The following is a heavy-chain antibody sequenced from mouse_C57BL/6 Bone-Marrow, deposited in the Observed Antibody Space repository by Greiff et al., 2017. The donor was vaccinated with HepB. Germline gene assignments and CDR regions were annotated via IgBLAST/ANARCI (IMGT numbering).Heavy chain of an antibody. D-gene: IGHD1-1*01. CDR3: TCPLIYYCGSKGY. CDR1: GFNIKDDY. CDR2: IDPENGDT. V-gene: IGHV14-4*01. Sequence: VQLQQSGAELVRPGASVKLSCTASGFNIKDDYMHWVKQRPEQGLEWIGWIDPENGDTEYASKFQGKATIPADTSANTAYLQLSSLTSEDTAVYYCTCPLIYYCGSKGYWGQGTTLTVSS. J-gene: IGHJ2*01.